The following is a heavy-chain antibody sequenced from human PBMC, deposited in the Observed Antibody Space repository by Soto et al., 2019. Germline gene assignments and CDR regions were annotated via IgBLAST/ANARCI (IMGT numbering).Heavy chain of an antibody. D-gene: IGHD6-19*01. CDR2: IKRNIDGGTT. CDR3: TTVDAVVLK. CDR1: GFTFNNAW. V-gene: IGHV3-15*01. Sequence: VQLVESGGGLVKPGGSLRLSCAASGFTFNNAWMSWVRQAPGGGLEWVGRIKRNIDGGTTDYAAPVKGRFAISRDDSNSILYLQMNSLKSEDTAVYYCTTVDAVVLKWGQGILVTVSS. J-gene: IGHJ4*02.